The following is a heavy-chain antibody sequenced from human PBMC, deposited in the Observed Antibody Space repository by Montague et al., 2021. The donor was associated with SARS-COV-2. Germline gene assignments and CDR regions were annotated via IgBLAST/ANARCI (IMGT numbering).Heavy chain of an antibody. J-gene: IGHJ4*02. D-gene: IGHD6-19*01. CDR3: ARDIAVAGLFDY. V-gene: IGHV4-39*02. CDR2: VLYSGTT. Sequence: SETLSLTCNVSGRSMRSDRYYWVWIRQPPGRSLEWIGYVLYSGTTHYXPSLKSRVTISADTSKNEFFLEMTSVTAADTAVYYCARDIAVAGLFDYWGQGTLVTVSS. CDR1: GRSMRSDRYY.